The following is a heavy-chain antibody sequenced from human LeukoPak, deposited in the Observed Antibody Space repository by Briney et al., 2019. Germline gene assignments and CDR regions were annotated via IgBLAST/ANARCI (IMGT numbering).Heavy chain of an antibody. CDR2: INPNSGGT. Sequence: ASVKVSCKASGYTFTGYYMHWVRQAPGQGLEWMGWINPNSGGTNYAQKFQGRVTMTRDTSISTAYMELSRLRSDDTAVYYCARGSSSWYGGHDAFDIWGQGTMVTVSS. CDR3: ARGSSSWYGGHDAFDI. D-gene: IGHD6-13*01. V-gene: IGHV1-2*02. J-gene: IGHJ3*02. CDR1: GYTFTGYY.